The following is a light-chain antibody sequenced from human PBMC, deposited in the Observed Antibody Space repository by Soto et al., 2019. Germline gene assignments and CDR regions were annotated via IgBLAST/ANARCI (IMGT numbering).Light chain of an antibody. CDR1: QSVSSNY. CDR2: GAS. V-gene: IGKV3-20*01. Sequence: ENVLTQSPGTLSLSPGERATLSCRASQSVSSNYVAWYQQKPGQAPRLLVYGASGRATGIPDRFSGSGSGTDFTLTISRLEPEEFAVYYCQQYGSSRWTFGQGTKVEIK. J-gene: IGKJ1*01. CDR3: QQYGSSRWT.